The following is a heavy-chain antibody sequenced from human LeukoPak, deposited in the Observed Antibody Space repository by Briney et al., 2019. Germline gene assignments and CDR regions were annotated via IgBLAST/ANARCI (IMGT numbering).Heavy chain of an antibody. D-gene: IGHD6-19*01. J-gene: IGHJ4*02. V-gene: IGHV3-21*01. CDR1: GFTFSSYS. CDR2: ISSSSSYI. CDR3: ATASSGWYGNVEY. Sequence: GGSLRLSCAASGFTFSSYSMNWVRQAPGKGLEWVSSISSSSSYIYYADSVKGRFTISRDNAKNSLYLQMNSLRDEDTAVYYCATASSGWYGNVEYWGQGTMVTVSS.